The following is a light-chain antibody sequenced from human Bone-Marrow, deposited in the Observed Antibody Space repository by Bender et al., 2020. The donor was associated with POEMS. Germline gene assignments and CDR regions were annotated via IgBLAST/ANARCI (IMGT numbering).Light chain of an antibody. Sequence: QSALTQPASVSGSPGQSITISCTGTSSDVGAYNHVSWYQQHPGKAPKLLIYEGSKRPSGVSNRFSGSKSGYTASLTISGLQAEDEAEYYCCSYAGSSTSVFGGGTKLTVL. CDR3: CSYAGSSTSV. V-gene: IGLV2-23*01. CDR1: SSDVGAYNH. CDR2: EGS. J-gene: IGLJ2*01.